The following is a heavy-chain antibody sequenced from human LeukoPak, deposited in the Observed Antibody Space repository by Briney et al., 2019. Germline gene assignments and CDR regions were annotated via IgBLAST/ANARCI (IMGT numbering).Heavy chain of an antibody. CDR1: GGSISSGGYS. D-gene: IGHD2-2*02. CDR2: IYHSGST. Sequence: PSQTLSLTCAVSGGSISSGGYSWSWIRQPPGKGLEWIGYIYHSGSTYYNPSLKSRVTISVDRSKNQFSLKLSSVTAADTAVYYCARESRGYQLPYGDAFDIWGQGTMVTVSS. V-gene: IGHV4-30-2*01. J-gene: IGHJ3*02. CDR3: ARESRGYQLPYGDAFDI.